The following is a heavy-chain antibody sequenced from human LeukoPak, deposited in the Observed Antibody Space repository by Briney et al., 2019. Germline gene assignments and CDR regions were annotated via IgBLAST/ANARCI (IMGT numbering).Heavy chain of an antibody. CDR1: GFTFSSYA. D-gene: IGHD6-13*01. CDR2: ISYDGSNK. CDR3: ARESTAAGQAFDY. Sequence: PGRSLRLSCAASGFTFSSYAMHWVRQAPGKGLEWVAVISYDGSNKYYADSVKGRFTISRDNSKNTLYLQMNSLRAEGTAVYYCARESTAAGQAFDYWGQGTLVTVSS. J-gene: IGHJ4*02. V-gene: IGHV3-30-3*01.